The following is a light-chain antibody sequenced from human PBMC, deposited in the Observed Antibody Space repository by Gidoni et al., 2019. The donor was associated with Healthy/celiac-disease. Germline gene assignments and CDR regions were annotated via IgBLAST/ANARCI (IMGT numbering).Light chain of an antibody. CDR1: QSVSSH. CDR3: QQRSNWPRT. CDR2: DAS. V-gene: IGKV3-11*01. Sequence: EIVLTQSPATLSLSPGERDTLSCRASQSVSSHLACYQQKPGQAPRLLISDASHRATGIPARFSGSGSGTDFTLTIGSLEPEDFAVYYCQQRSNWPRTFGQGTKVEIK. J-gene: IGKJ1*01.